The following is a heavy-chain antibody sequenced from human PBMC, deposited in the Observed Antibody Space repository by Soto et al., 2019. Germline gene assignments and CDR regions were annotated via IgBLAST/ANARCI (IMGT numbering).Heavy chain of an antibody. V-gene: IGHV1-3*01. CDR1: GYTITSYA. CDR2: INAGNGNT. CDR3: ARANYDILTGYPSSLDI. Sequence: GASVKVSCKASGYTITSYAIHWVRQAPGQRPEWMGWINAGNGNTKYSQKFQGRVTITRYTSASTADMELTTLRSEDTAVYYCARANYDILTGYPSSLDIWGQGTMVTVSS. D-gene: IGHD3-9*01. J-gene: IGHJ3*02.